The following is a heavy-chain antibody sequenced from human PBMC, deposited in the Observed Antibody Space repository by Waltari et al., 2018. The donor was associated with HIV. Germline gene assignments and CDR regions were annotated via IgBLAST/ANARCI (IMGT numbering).Heavy chain of an antibody. J-gene: IGHJ6*02. CDR1: GFTVSSNY. CDR3: ASPDTTMVHGHYYFYHMDV. Sequence: EVQLVESGGGLVQPGGSLRLSCAASGFTVSSNYMSWVRQAPGKGLGWVSIIYTGGSKYSAHSVKGRFTISRDKSKNTLHLQMNSLRAEDTAVYYCASPDTTMVHGHYYFYHMDVWGQGTTVTVSS. V-gene: IGHV3-66*01. D-gene: IGHD5-18*01. CDR2: IYTGGSK.